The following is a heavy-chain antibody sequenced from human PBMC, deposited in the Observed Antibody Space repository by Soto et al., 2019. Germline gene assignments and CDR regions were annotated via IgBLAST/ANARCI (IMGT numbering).Heavy chain of an antibody. CDR3: AKGGYYSLFDI. CDR2: ISGSGGRT. V-gene: IGHV3-23*01. J-gene: IGHJ3*02. Sequence: GGSLRLSCAASGFPFSSYAMSWVRQTPGKGLEWVSGISGSGGRTYYADSVKGRFTISRDNSNNTLLLQMHILRVEDTAVYFCAKGGYYSLFDIWGQGTVVTVSS. D-gene: IGHD3-16*01. CDR1: GFPFSSYA.